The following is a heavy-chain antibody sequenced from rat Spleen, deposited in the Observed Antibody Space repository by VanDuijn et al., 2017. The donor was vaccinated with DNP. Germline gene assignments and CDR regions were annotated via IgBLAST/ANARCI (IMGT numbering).Heavy chain of an antibody. CDR3: TRGGTYYFDY. J-gene: IGHJ2*01. CDR1: GFIFSNYG. Sequence: EVQLVESGGGLVQPGGSLKLSCAASGFIFSNYGMAWVRQAPKKSLEWVATISTSGGTTYYRDSVKGRFTISRDDAKNTQYLQMDSLRSEDSATYYCTRGGTYYFDYWGQGVMVTVSS. CDR2: ISTSGGTT. V-gene: IGHV5S13*01.